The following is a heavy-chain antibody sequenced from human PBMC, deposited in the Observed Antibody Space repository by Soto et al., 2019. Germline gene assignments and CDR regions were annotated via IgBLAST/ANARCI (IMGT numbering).Heavy chain of an antibody. Sequence: QITLKESGPTLVKPTQTLTLTCTFSGFSLSTSVVGVGWIRQPPGKALEWLALIYWDDDKRYSPSLKSRLTITKDTSKNQVVLTMTNMDPVDTATYYCARSGVLADCDYWGQGTLVTVSS. J-gene: IGHJ4*02. CDR1: GFSLSTSVVG. D-gene: IGHD2-15*01. CDR2: IYWDDDK. V-gene: IGHV2-5*02. CDR3: ARSGVLADCDY.